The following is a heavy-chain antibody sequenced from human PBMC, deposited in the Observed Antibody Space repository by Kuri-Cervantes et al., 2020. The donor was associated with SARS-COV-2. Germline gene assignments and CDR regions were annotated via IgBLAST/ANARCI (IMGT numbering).Heavy chain of an antibody. J-gene: IGHJ4*02. CDR3: TRYDFWSGYYLDY. CDR1: GFTFSNAW. CDR2: IKSKTDGGTT. V-gene: IGHV3-15*01. D-gene: IGHD3-3*01. Sequence: GESLKISCAASGFTFSNAWMSWVRQAPGKGLEWVGRIKSKTDGGTTDYAAPVKGRFTISRDDSKNTLYLQMNSLKTEDTAVYYCTRYDFWSGYYLDYWGQGTLVTVSS.